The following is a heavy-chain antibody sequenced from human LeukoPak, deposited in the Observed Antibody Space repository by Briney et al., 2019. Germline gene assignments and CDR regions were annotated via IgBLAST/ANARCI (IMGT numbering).Heavy chain of an antibody. V-gene: IGHV1-46*01. Sequence: GASGKVSCKASGYTFTGYYIHWGRHAPGQGLEWMWIISPSGGSTSYAQKFQGRVTMTKDPYTRTLHLELTRPTYEDTAVYYRARMQVDIAMGDNYYGMDVWGQGPSVTVSS. CDR3: ARMQVDIAMGDNYYGMDV. D-gene: IGHD5-18*01. J-gene: IGHJ6*02. CDR1: GYTFTGYY. CDR2: ISPSGGST.